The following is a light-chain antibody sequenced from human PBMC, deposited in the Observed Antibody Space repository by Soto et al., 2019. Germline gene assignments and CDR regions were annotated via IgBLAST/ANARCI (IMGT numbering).Light chain of an antibody. J-gene: IGKJ1*01. V-gene: IGKV1-5*01. CDR3: QRYNSDSRT. Sequence: DIQMTQSPSTLSASVGDRVTITCRASQNINEWLAWYQQKPGKAPKFLFYDASILESGVPSRFSGSGSGTEFTLTISSLEHDDFATYSCQRYNSDSRTFGQGTKV. CDR2: DAS. CDR1: QNINEW.